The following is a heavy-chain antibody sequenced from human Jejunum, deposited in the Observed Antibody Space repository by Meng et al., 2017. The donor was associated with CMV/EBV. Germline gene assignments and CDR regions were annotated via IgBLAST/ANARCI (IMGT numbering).Heavy chain of an antibody. CDR2: IFHSGAT. CDR3: GDLPADY. Sequence: LSLPCVVSGGSLIGTNWWNWVRQPPGGGLEWIGEIFHSGATNYNPSLKSRVTISIDNSKNQFSLKLTSVTAADTAVYFCGDLPADYWGQGVLVTVSS. J-gene: IGHJ4*02. V-gene: IGHV4-4*01. CDR1: GGSLIGTNW.